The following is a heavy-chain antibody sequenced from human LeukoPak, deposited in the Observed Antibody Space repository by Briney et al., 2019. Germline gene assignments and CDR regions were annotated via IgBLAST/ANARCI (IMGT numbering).Heavy chain of an antibody. CDR3: AKGKASYDSSGERGFDY. J-gene: IGHJ4*02. V-gene: IGHV3-23*01. D-gene: IGHD3-22*01. CDR1: GFTFSSYA. CDR2: ISGSGGST. Sequence: GGSLRLSCAAPGFTFSSYAMSWVRQAPGKGLEWVSAISGSGGSTYYADSVKGRFTISRDNSKNTLYLQMNSLRAEDTAVYYCAKGKASYDSSGERGFDYWGQGTLVTVSS.